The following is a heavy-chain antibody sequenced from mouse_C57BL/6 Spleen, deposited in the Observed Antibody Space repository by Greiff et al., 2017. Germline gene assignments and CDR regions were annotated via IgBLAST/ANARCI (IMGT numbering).Heavy chain of an antibody. CDR3: AREGYYGSSPYWYFDV. D-gene: IGHD1-1*01. Sequence: VQLQQPGAELVKPGASVKLSCKASGYTFTSYWMHWVKQRPGQGLEWIGMIHPNSGSTNYNEKFKSKATLTVDKSSSTAYMQLSSLTSEDSAVYYCAREGYYGSSPYWYFDVWGTGTTVTVSS. CDR1: GYTFTSYW. V-gene: IGHV1-64*01. J-gene: IGHJ1*03. CDR2: IHPNSGST.